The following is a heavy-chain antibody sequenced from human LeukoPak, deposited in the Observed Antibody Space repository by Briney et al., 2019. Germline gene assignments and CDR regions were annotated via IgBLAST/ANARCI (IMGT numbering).Heavy chain of an antibody. J-gene: IGHJ1*01. CDR2: IYYSGYT. CDR3: ATLRYCSGGSCFPKYFQH. D-gene: IGHD2-15*01. Sequence: SETLSLTCTVSGGSISRYYWSWIRQPPGKGLEGIGYIYYSGYTNHNPSLKSRVTISVDTSKNQFSLKLNSVTAADTAVYYCATLRYCSGGSCFPKYFQHWGQGTLVTVSS. V-gene: IGHV4-59*08. CDR1: GGSISRYY.